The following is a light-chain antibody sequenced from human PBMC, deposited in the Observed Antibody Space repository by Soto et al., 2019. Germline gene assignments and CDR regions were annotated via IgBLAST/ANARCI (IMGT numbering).Light chain of an antibody. Sequence: EIVLTQSPATPSFSPGERATLSCRASQSVSSSYLAWYQQKPGQAPRLLIYGASSRATGIPDRISGSGSGTDFTLTISRLEPEDFAVYYCQQYGSSPGTFGQGTKVDIK. CDR3: QQYGSSPGT. CDR2: GAS. J-gene: IGKJ1*01. V-gene: IGKV3-20*01. CDR1: QSVSSSY.